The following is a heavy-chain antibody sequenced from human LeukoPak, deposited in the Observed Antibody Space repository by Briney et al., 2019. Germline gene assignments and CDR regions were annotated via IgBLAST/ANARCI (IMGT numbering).Heavy chain of an antibody. Sequence: GGSLRLSCAASGFTFSSYAMSWVRQAPGKGLEWVSAISGSGGSTYYADSVKGRYTISRDNSKNTLYLQMNSLRAEDTAVYYCAKDIEDYDILTGYSPFDYWGQGTLVTVSS. CDR3: AKDIEDYDILTGYSPFDY. CDR2: ISGSGGST. CDR1: GFTFSSYA. V-gene: IGHV3-23*01. J-gene: IGHJ4*02. D-gene: IGHD3-9*01.